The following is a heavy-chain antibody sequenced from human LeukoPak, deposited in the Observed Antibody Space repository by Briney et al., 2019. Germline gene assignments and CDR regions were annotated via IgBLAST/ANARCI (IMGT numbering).Heavy chain of an antibody. D-gene: IGHD1-1*01. Sequence: GASVKVSCKASGYTITGYYIHWVRQAPRKDLEWMGWINPNSGDTNYAQKFQGRVTMTRDTSINTAFMELSRLRSDDTAVYYCARDRHWNQGNFDYWGQGTLVTVSS. J-gene: IGHJ4*02. CDR1: GYTITGYY. V-gene: IGHV1-2*02. CDR3: ARDRHWNQGNFDY. CDR2: INPNSGDT.